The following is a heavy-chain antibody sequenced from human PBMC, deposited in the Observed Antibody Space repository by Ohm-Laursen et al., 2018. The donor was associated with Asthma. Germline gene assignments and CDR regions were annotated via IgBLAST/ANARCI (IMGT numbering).Heavy chain of an antibody. D-gene: IGHD5-24*01. CDR1: GGSISSGGYY. V-gene: IGHV4-31*03. Sequence: TLSLTCTASGGSISSGGYYWSWIRQHPGKGLEWIGYIYYSGSTYYNPSLKSRVTISVDTSKNQFSLKLSSVTAADTAVYYCARELATTPSHVYFDLWGRGTLVTVSS. CDR3: ARELATTPSHVYFDL. CDR2: IYYSGST. J-gene: IGHJ2*01.